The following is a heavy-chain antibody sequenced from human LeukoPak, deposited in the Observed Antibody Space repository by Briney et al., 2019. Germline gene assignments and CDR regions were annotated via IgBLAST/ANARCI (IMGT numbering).Heavy chain of an antibody. CDR2: MNPDGRAK. D-gene: IGHD1-14*01. J-gene: IGHJ3*02. CDR1: GFSFSASW. CDR3: ARDPYHGALDI. V-gene: IGHV3-7*01. Sequence: GALRLSWAASGFSFSASWMTWVRQAPGRGLEGVANMNPDGRAKYYVDSVKGRFTTYRDNAQSSVFLEMNSLTADDTAVYYCARDPYHGALDIWGQGTMVTVSS.